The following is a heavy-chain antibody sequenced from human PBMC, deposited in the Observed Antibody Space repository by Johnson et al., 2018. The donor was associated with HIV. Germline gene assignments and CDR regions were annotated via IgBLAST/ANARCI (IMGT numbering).Heavy chain of an antibody. CDR1: GFTFSSYG. J-gene: IGHJ3*02. D-gene: IGHD6-13*01. V-gene: IGHV3-30*02. Sequence: QVQLVESGGGVVQPGGSLRLSCAASGFTFSSYGMHWVRQAPGKGLEWVAFIRYDGSNKYYADSVKGRFTISRENAKNSLYLQMNSLRAGDTAVYYCARGGAAAGGAFDIWGQGTMVTVSS. CDR2: IRYDGSNK. CDR3: ARGGAAAGGAFDI.